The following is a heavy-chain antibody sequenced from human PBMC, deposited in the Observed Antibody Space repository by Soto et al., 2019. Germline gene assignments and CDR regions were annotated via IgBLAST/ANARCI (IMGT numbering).Heavy chain of an antibody. CDR2: IHYSGST. CDR1: GGPISSNIYY. Sequence: SETLSLTCTVSGGPISSNIYYWGWIRQPPGKGLEWIGNIHYSGSTYYDSSLKSRVTISVDTSKNTLYLQMSSLRVEDTAVYYCARSHSSSWHWFDPWGQGTLVTVSS. CDR3: ARSHSSSWHWFDP. J-gene: IGHJ5*02. V-gene: IGHV4-39*01. D-gene: IGHD6-13*01.